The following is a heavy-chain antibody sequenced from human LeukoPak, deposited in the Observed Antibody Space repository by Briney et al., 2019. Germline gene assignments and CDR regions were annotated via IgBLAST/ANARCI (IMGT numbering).Heavy chain of an antibody. V-gene: IGHV3-21*04. CDR2: ISSSSRHI. J-gene: IGHJ1*01. D-gene: IGHD4-17*01. CDR1: GFTFSSYS. Sequence: GGSLRLSXAASGFTFSSYSMNWVRQAPGKGLEWVPSISSSSRHIYYADSVKGRFTIFRDDAKNSLFLQMDSLRVEDTAMYYCVRDFSTVTTAYLHHWGQGTLLTVSS. CDR3: VRDFSTVTTAYLHH.